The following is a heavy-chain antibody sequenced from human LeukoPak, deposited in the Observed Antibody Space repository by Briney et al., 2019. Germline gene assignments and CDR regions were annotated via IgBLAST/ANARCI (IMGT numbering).Heavy chain of an antibody. Sequence: SVKVSCKASGGTFSSYTISWVRQAPGQGLEWMGGIIPIFGTANYAQKFQGRVTITADESTSTAYMELSSLRSEDTAVYYCASFSGAYYDFWSGYQQDNWFDPWGQGTLVTVSS. CDR3: ASFSGAYYDFWSGYQQDNWFDP. CDR1: GGTFSSYT. V-gene: IGHV1-69*13. D-gene: IGHD3-3*01. J-gene: IGHJ5*02. CDR2: IIPIFGTA.